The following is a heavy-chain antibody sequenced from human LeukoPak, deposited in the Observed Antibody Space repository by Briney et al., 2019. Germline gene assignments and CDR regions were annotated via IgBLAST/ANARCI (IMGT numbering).Heavy chain of an antibody. V-gene: IGHV1-69*05. CDR3: ARDSEAQTDAFDI. CDR1: GGTFSSYA. Sequence: SVKVSCKASGGTFSSYAISWVRQAPGQGLEWMGGIIPIFGTANYAQKFQGRVTITTDESTSTAYMELSSLRSEDTAVYYCARDSEAQTDAFDIWGQGQWSPSLQ. J-gene: IGHJ3*02. CDR2: IIPIFGTA.